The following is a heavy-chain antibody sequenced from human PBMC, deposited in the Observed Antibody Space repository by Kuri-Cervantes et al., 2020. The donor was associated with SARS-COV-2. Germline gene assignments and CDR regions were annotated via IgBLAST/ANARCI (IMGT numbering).Heavy chain of an antibody. V-gene: IGHV3-23*01. CDR2: ISGSGGST. CDR1: GFTFSSYA. J-gene: IGHJ3*02. Sequence: GESLKISCAASGFTFSSYAMSWVRQAPGKGLEWVSAISGSGGSTYYADSVKGRFTISRDNSKNTLYLQMNSLRAEDTAVYYCAKDLRPRYCSSTSCYAFDIWGQGTMVTVSS. CDR3: AKDLRPRYCSSTSCYAFDI. D-gene: IGHD2-2*01.